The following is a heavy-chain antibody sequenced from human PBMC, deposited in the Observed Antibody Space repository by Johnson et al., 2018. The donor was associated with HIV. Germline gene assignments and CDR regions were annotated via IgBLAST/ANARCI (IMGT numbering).Heavy chain of an antibody. CDR3: ARASYYYGSADI. D-gene: IGHD3-10*01. V-gene: IGHV3-7*01. CDR1: GFTVNRAW. J-gene: IGHJ3*02. CDR2: IKQEGSEK. Sequence: VQLVESGGGLVKPGGSLRVYCAASGFTVNRAWMSWVRQAPGKGLERVANIKQEGSEKYYADSVKGLFTISREHAENSLYLQMNILGAEDTAVYCCARASYYYGSADIWGQGTMVTVSS.